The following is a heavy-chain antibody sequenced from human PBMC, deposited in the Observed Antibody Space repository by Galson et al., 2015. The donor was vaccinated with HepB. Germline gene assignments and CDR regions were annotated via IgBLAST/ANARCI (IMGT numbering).Heavy chain of an antibody. CDR1: GFTFSSYA. J-gene: IGHJ4*02. D-gene: IGHD6-19*01. CDR2: ISYDGSNK. Sequence: SLRLSCAASGFTFSSYAMHWVRQAPGKGLEWVAVISYDGSNKYYADSVKGRFTISRDNSKNTLYLQMNSLRAEDTAVYYCARDREQWLDYWGQGTLVTVSS. CDR3: ARDREQWLDY. V-gene: IGHV3-30-3*01.